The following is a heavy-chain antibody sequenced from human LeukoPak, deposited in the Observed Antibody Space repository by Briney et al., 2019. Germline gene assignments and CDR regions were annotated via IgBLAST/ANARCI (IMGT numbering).Heavy chain of an antibody. V-gene: IGHV3-21*01. CDR2: IGSDSTYE. CDR1: GGSISSSSYY. Sequence: ETLSLTCTVSGGSISSSSYYWGWVRQAPGKGLEWVSSIGSDSTYEYSPDSVKGRFTISRDDAKNSLYLQMNSLRVEDTAVYYCAKYEVFETIWGQGTMVTVSS. D-gene: IGHD1-14*01. J-gene: IGHJ3*02. CDR3: AKYEVFETI.